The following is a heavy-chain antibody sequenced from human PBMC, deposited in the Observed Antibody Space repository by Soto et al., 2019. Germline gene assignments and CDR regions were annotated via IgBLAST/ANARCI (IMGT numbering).Heavy chain of an antibody. Sequence: SRCTVNRYSKNPGKGLEWVSSISSDSSYLDHADSVKGRFTISRDNARNSLYLQMNSLRDEDTGVYYCARFENAAYVSGRSDYWGLGTLVPVS. CDR2: ISSDSSYL. D-gene: IGHD6-19*01. V-gene: IGHV3-21*01. CDR1: SRCT. J-gene: IGHJ4*01. CDR3: ARFENAAYVSGRSDY.